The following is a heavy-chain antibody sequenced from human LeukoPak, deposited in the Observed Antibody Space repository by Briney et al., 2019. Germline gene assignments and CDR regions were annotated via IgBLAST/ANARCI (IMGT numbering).Heavy chain of an antibody. V-gene: IGHV1-8*03. CDR1: GYTFTSYD. Sequence: EASVKVSCKASGYTFTSYDINWVRQATGQGLEWMGWMNPNSGNTGYAQKFQGRVTITRNTSISTAYMELSSLGSEDTAVYYCARVHSGYDRLVDYWGQGTLVTVSS. CDR2: MNPNSGNT. CDR3: ARVHSGYDRLVDY. J-gene: IGHJ4*02. D-gene: IGHD5-12*01.